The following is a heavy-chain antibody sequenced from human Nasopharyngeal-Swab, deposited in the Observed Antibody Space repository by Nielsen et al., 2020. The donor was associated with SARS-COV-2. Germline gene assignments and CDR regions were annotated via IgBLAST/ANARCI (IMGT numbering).Heavy chain of an antibody. J-gene: IGHJ4*02. V-gene: IGHV3-43*01. CDR2: ISWDGGNT. Sequence: GESLKISCAASGFSFDGYTMHWVRQAPGKGLEWVSLISWDGGNTYYADSVRGRFTISRDNSKNSLYLQMNSLRTEDAALYYCAKDSYSSGWIDYWGQGTLVTVSS. CDR1: GFSFDGYT. CDR3: AKDSYSSGWIDY. D-gene: IGHD6-19*01.